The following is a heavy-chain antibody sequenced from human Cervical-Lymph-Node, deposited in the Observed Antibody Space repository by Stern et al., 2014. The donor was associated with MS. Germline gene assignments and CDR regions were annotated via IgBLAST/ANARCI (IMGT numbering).Heavy chain of an antibody. Sequence: QMQLVQSGAEVGKPGASVKVSCRASGYSFSSLGIYWMRQAPGQGLQWMGLVDPSDGTTAYAQRFQGRVTLTTDTSTSTAYMELTGLTSDDTAVYYCVRGVTTWGQGTLVTVSP. CDR1: GYSFSSLG. CDR3: VRGVTT. CDR2: VDPSDGTT. J-gene: IGHJ1*01. D-gene: IGHD4-17*01. V-gene: IGHV1-46*03.